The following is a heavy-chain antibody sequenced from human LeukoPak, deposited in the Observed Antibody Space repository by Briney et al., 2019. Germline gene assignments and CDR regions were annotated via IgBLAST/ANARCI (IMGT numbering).Heavy chain of an antibody. D-gene: IGHD5-18*01. CDR3: ARDSDSYGQIDY. CDR2: INPNSGGT. CDR1: GYTFTGYY. V-gene: IGHV1-2*06. J-gene: IGHJ4*02. Sequence: GASVKVSCKASGYTFTGYYMHWVRQAPGQGLEWMGRINPNSGGTNYAQKFQGRVTMTRDTSISTAYMELSRLRSDDTAVYYCARDSDSYGQIDYWGQGTLVTVSS.